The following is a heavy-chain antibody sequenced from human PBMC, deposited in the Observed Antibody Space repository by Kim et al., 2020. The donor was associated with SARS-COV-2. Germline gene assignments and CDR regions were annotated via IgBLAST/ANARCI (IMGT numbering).Heavy chain of an antibody. CDR3: ASDEYSSGWPGSFDP. J-gene: IGHJ5*02. CDR2: INHSGST. D-gene: IGHD6-19*01. Sequence: SETLSLTCAVYGGSFSGYYWSWIRQPPGKGLEWIGEINHSGSTNYNPSLKSRVTISVDTSKNQFSLKLSSVTAADTAVYYCASDEYSSGWPGSFDPWGQGTLVTVSS. CDR1: GGSFSGYY. V-gene: IGHV4-34*01.